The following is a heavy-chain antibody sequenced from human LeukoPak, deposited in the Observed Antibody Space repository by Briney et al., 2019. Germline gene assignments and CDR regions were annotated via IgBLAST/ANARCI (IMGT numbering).Heavy chain of an antibody. D-gene: IGHD1-26*01. V-gene: IGHV4-30-2*01. CDR2: IYHSGST. J-gene: IGHJ4*02. Sequence: PSQTLSLTCTVSGGSISSGDYYWSWIRQPPGKGLEWIGYIYHSGSTYYNPSLKSRVTISADTSKNQFSLKLSSVTAADTAVYYCARGGSYIGTPYYWGQGTLVTVSS. CDR3: ARGGSYIGTPYY. CDR1: GGSISSGDYY.